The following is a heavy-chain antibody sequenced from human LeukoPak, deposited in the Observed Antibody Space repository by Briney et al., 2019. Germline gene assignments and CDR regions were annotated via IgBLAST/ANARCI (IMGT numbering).Heavy chain of an antibody. Sequence: SETLSLTCTVSGGSISSYYWSWIRQPPGKGLEWIGYIYYSGSTNYNPSLKSRVTISVDTSKNQFSLKLSSVTAADTAVYYCARRMGSGYYDAFDIWGQGTMVTVSS. CDR3: ARRMGSGYYDAFDI. CDR2: IYYSGST. CDR1: GGSISSYY. D-gene: IGHD3-22*01. V-gene: IGHV4-59*01. J-gene: IGHJ3*02.